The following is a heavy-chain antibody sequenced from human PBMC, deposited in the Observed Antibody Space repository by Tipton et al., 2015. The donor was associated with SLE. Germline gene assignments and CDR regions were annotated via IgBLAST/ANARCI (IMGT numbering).Heavy chain of an antibody. CDR3: ARGRVVHQWFGYYYMDV. CDR1: GGSISSGGYY. Sequence: TLSLTCTVSGGSISSGGYYWSWIRQPPGKGLEWIGYVDYSGSPNYNPSLNGRVTISVDTSKNQFSLKLTPVTAADTAVYYCARGRVVHQWFGYYYMDVWGNGTTVTVSS. D-gene: IGHD3-10*01. V-gene: IGHV4-61*08. CDR2: VDYSGSP. J-gene: IGHJ6*03.